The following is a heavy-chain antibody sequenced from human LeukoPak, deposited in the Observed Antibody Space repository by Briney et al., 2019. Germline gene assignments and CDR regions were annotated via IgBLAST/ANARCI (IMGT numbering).Heavy chain of an antibody. CDR2: ISSYDGNT. D-gene: IGHD3-10*01. CDR3: ARDAYGSGKGYFDY. Sequence: ASVKVSCKAPGYAFSSYGFSWVRQAPGQGLEWMGWISSYDGNTKSVEKLQGRVTMTTDTSTSTAYMELRSLRSDDTAVYYCARDAYGSGKGYFDYWGQGTLVTVSS. CDR1: GYAFSSYG. J-gene: IGHJ4*02. V-gene: IGHV1-18*01.